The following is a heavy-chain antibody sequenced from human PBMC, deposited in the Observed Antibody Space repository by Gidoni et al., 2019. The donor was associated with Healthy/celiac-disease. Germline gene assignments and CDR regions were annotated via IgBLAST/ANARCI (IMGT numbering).Heavy chain of an antibody. Sequence: QVQLVQSGAEVKKPGSSVKVSCKASGGTFSSYAISWVRQAPGQGLEWMGGIIPIFGTANYAQKFQGRVTITADESTSTAYMELSSLRSEDTAVYYCARGLTSRNILTGRALYNWFDPWGQGTLVTVSS. CDR3: ARGLTSRNILTGRALYNWFDP. J-gene: IGHJ5*02. V-gene: IGHV1-69*01. D-gene: IGHD3-9*01. CDR2: IIPIFGTA. CDR1: GGTFSSYA.